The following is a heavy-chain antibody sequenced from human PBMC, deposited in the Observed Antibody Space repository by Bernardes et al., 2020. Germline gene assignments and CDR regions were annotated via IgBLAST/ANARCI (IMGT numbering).Heavy chain of an antibody. Sequence: GSLRLSCAVSGFTFSSYGMHWVRQAPGKGLEWVAVISNDGSNKYYADSVKGRFTISRDNSKNTLYLQMNSLRTEDTAVYYCAKAYSSGWYLFDYWGQGTLVTVSS. D-gene: IGHD6-19*01. CDR2: ISNDGSNK. CDR1: GFTFSSYG. CDR3: AKAYSSGWYLFDY. J-gene: IGHJ4*02. V-gene: IGHV3-30*18.